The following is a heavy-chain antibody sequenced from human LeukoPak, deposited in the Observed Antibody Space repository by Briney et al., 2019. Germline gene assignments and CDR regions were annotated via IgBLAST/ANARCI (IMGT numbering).Heavy chain of an antibody. Sequence: SETLSLTCAVYGGSFNNYYWSWIRQPPGKGLEWIGEINHSGSTNYTPSLKSRLTISVDTPKTPFSLKLSSVTAADTVVYYCARGTYYFDTSAHETDAYWGQGTLVTVSS. CDR2: INHSGST. J-gene: IGHJ4*02. D-gene: IGHD3-22*01. V-gene: IGHV4-34*01. CDR3: ARGTYYFDTSAHETDAY. CDR1: GGSFNNYY.